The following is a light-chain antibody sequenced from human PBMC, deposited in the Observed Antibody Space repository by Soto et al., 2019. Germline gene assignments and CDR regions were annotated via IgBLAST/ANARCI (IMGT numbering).Light chain of an antibody. CDR2: KAS. J-gene: IGKJ1*01. CDR3: QQYNSYRT. Sequence: DIQVTQCASTLAASFGARVTITCRASQSISSWLARYQQQPGKAPKLLIYKASSLESGVPSRFSGGGSGTEFTLTISSLKPDDFATYYCQQYNSYRTFGQGTKVDI. CDR1: QSISSW. V-gene: IGKV1-5*03.